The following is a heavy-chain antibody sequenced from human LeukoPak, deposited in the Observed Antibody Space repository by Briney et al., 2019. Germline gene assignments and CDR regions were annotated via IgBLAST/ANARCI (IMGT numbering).Heavy chain of an antibody. D-gene: IGHD1-26*01. V-gene: IGHV3-64*01. CDR3: AREPEWGATDY. CDR1: GFTFSSYA. CDR2: IRSNGGST. Sequence: GGSLRLSCAASGFTFSSYAMHWVRQAPGKGLEYVSAIRSNGGSTYYANSVKGRFTISRDNSKNTLYLQMGSLRAEDMAVYYCAREPEWGATDYWGQGTLVTVSS. J-gene: IGHJ4*02.